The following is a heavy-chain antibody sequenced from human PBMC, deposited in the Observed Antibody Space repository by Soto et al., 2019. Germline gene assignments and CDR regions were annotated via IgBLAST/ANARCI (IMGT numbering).Heavy chain of an antibody. CDR2: ISAYNGNT. V-gene: IGHV1-18*01. J-gene: IGHJ4*02. CDR3: ARDLPAGLVDD. D-gene: IGHD6-19*01. CDR1: GYTFTSYG. Sequence: ASVKVSCKASGYTFTSYGISWVRQAPGQGLEWMGWISAYNGNTNYAQKLQGRGTMTTDTSTSTAYMELRSLRSDDTAVYDCARDLPAGLVDDWGQGTLVTVAS.